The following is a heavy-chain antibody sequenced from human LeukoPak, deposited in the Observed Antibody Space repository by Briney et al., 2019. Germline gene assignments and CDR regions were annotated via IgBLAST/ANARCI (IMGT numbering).Heavy chain of an antibody. CDR2: ISAYNGNT. J-gene: IGHJ4*02. Sequence: ASVKVSCTASGYTFTSYFIIWVRQAPGQGLEWMGWISAYNGNTNYAQKLQGRVTMTTDTSTSTAYMELRSLRSDDTAVYYCATSKTGLAAAEEWGQGTLVTVSS. V-gene: IGHV1-18*01. CDR1: GYTFTSYF. D-gene: IGHD6-13*01. CDR3: ATSKTGLAAAEE.